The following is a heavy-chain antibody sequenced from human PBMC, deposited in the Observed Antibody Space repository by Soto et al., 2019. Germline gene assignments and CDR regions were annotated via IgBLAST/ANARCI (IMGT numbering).Heavy chain of an antibody. D-gene: IGHD3-10*01. J-gene: IGHJ3*01. V-gene: IGHV3-48*03. Sequence: PWWSLRLSCSASVFSFSSYEMNWVRQAPGKGLEWISYIGGSGGTKYSADSVKGRFIISRDNAQNSLYLQMNSLRVEDTAVYYCARDRGGDVGQFLFPDGFDLWGQGTMVTVSS. CDR2: IGGSGGTK. CDR1: VFSFSSYE. CDR3: ARDRGGDVGQFLFPDGFDL.